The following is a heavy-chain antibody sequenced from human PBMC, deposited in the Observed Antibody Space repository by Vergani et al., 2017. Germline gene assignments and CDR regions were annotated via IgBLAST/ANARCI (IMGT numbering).Heavy chain of an antibody. Sequence: LVESGGGLVQPGGSLRLSCAASSFSVSSHYMTWVRQAPGKGVGWVSTINIGGRTSYADSVKGRLTLTRDDSKNTLHLQMNSLRPEDTAVYYCARGMTTETTDLDGFYIWGQGTMVSVAS. V-gene: IGHV3-66*02. D-gene: IGHD4-17*01. J-gene: IGHJ3*02. CDR2: INIGGRT. CDR1: SFSVSSHY. CDR3: ARGMTTETTDLDGFYI.